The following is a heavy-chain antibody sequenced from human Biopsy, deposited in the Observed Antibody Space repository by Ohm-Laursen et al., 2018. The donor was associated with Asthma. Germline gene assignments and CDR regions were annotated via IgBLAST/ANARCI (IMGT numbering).Heavy chain of an antibody. CDR3: AREVGATRYDP. D-gene: IGHD1-26*01. V-gene: IGHV1-3*01. CDR2: LNPVNGNT. CDR1: GYTFTSNA. Sequence: AASVKVSCKVSGYTFTSNAIHWMRQAPGQSLEWMAWLNPVNGNTKYSQQFQGRVTITRDTSASTAYMELSSLTSEDTAVFYCAREVGATRYDPWGQGTLVTVS. J-gene: IGHJ5*02.